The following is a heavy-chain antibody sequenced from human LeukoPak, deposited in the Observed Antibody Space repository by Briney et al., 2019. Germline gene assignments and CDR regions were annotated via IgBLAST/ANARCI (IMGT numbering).Heavy chain of an antibody. CDR2: ISCSSSYI. V-gene: IGHV3-21*01. CDR3: ARGPRELYGSGSYYRY. J-gene: IGHJ4*02. D-gene: IGHD3-10*01. CDR1: GFTFSSYS. Sequence: GGSLRLSCAASGFTFSSYSMNWVRQAPGKGLEWVSSISCSSSYIYYADSVKGRFTISRDNAKNSLYLQMNSLRAEDTAVYYCARGPRELYGSGSYYRYWGQGTLVTVSS.